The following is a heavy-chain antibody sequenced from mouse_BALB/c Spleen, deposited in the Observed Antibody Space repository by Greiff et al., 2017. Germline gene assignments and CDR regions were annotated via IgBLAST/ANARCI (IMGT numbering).Heavy chain of an antibody. CDR1: GFTFSSYT. D-gene: IGHD2-4*01. Sequence: EVQGVESGGGLVQPGGSLKLSCAASGFTFSSYTMSWVRQTPEKRLEWVAYISNGGGSTYYPDTVKGRFTISRDNAKNTLYLQMSSLKSEDTAMYYCARVKGLRLEMDYWGQGTSVTVSS. CDR2: ISNGGGST. CDR3: ARVKGLRLEMDY. J-gene: IGHJ4*01. V-gene: IGHV5-12-2*01.